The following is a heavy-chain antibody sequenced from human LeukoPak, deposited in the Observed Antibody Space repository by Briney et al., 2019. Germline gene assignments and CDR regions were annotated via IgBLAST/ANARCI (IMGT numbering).Heavy chain of an antibody. CDR1: GFTFSDYY. Sequence: SGGSLRLSCAASGFTFSDYYMSWIRQAPGKGLEWVSYISSSGSTIYYADSVKGRFTISRDNSKNTLYLQMNSLRAEDTAVYYCAKGGGERYCSGGSCLYYFDYWGQGTLVTVSS. D-gene: IGHD2-15*01. V-gene: IGHV3-11*04. CDR3: AKGGGERYCSGGSCLYYFDY. J-gene: IGHJ4*02. CDR2: ISSSGSTI.